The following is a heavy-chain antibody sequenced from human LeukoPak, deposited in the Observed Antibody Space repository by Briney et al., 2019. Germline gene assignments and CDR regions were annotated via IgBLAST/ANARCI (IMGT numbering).Heavy chain of an antibody. V-gene: IGHV3-21*01. CDR3: ARDIAYCGGDCYSGYFQH. Sequence: GGSLRLSCAASGFTCSSDSMNWVRQAPGKGLEWVSSISSSSSYIYYADSVKGRFTISRDNAKNSLYLQMNSLRAEDTAVYYCARDIAYCGGDCYSGYFQHWGQGTLVTVSS. CDR1: GFTCSSDS. D-gene: IGHD2-21*01. CDR2: ISSSSSYI. J-gene: IGHJ1*01.